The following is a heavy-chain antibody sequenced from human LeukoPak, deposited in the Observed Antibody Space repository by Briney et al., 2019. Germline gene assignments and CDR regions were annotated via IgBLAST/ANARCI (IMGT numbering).Heavy chain of an antibody. D-gene: IGHD2-2*02. Sequence: SETLSLTCTVSGGSINSGSYYWNWIRQSAGKGLEWIGHIYTTGSTNCNPSLKSRVTISLDTSKNQFSLKLNSVTAADTAVYYCARCTSTSCYNFDYWGQGTLVTVSS. CDR1: GGSINSGSYY. CDR3: ARCTSTSCYNFDY. V-gene: IGHV4-61*09. J-gene: IGHJ4*02. CDR2: IYTTGST.